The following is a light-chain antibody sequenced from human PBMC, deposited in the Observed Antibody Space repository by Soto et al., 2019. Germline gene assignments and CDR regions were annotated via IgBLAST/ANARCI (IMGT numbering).Light chain of an antibody. J-gene: IGKJ2*01. CDR2: GAS. CDR1: QSVRSNY. V-gene: IGKV3-20*01. Sequence: EIVLTQSPGTLSLSPGERATLSCRASQSVRSNYLAWYQQKPGQAPRLLIYGASSRATGIPDRFSGTGSGTDFTLTISRLEPEDFAVYYCQQDGGSPYTCGQGTKLEIK. CDR3: QQDGGSPYT.